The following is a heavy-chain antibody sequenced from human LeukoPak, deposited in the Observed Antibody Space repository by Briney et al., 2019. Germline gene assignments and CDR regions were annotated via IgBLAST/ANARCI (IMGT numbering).Heavy chain of an antibody. V-gene: IGHV3-13*01. Sequence: GGSLRLSCAASGFTFSSFDTHWVRQPTGQGLEGVSTIGTARYTYFRGSVEGRITLSRDNAKNSLYLQMNSLTAGDTAVYYCARGPPRGKYYYMDVWGKGTTVTVSS. D-gene: IGHD1-1*01. J-gene: IGHJ6*03. CDR3: ARGPPRGKYYYMDV. CDR1: GFTFSSFD. CDR2: IGTARYT.